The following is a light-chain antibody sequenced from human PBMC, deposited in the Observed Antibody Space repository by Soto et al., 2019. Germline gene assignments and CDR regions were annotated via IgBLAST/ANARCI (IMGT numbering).Light chain of an antibody. CDR1: SSDVGGYNY. CDR3: SSYTSSSTPV. V-gene: IGLV2-14*01. Sequence: QSVLTQPASVSWSPGQSITISCTGTSSDVGGYNYVSWYQQHPGKAPKLMIYEVSNRPSGVSNRFSGSKSGNTASLTISGLQAEEEADYYCSSYTSSSTPVFGTGTKVTVL. J-gene: IGLJ1*01. CDR2: EVS.